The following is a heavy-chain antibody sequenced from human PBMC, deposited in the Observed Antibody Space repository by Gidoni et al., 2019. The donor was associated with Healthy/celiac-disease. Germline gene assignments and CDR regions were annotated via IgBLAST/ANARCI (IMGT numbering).Heavy chain of an antibody. V-gene: IGHV1-3*01. J-gene: IGHJ5*02. Sequence: QVQLVQSGAEVKKPGASVKVSCKASGYTLTSYAMHWVRQAPGQRLEWMGWINAGNGNTKYSQKFQGRVTITRDTSASTAYMELSSLRSEDTAVYYCARGLTVAMIVGGWFDPWGQGTLVTVSS. D-gene: IGHD3-22*01. CDR1: GYTLTSYA. CDR3: ARGLTVAMIVGGWFDP. CDR2: INAGNGNT.